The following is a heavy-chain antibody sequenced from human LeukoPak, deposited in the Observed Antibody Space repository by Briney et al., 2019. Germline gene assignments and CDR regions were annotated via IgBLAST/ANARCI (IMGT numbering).Heavy chain of an antibody. Sequence: GGSLRLSRAASGFIVSNNHMSWVRQAPGKGLEWVSLTYTDTSAYYADSVKGRFTISRDNSKNILNLQMNSLRVEDTAVYYCARESWGPVGPWGQGTLVTVSS. V-gene: IGHV3-66*02. CDR2: TYTDTSA. D-gene: IGHD7-27*01. J-gene: IGHJ5*02. CDR1: GFIVSNNH. CDR3: ARESWGPVGP.